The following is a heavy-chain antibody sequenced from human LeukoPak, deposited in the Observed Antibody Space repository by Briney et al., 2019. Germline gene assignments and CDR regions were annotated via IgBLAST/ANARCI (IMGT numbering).Heavy chain of an antibody. CDR3: ARDWGLLVLPYYYGLTS. J-gene: IGHJ6*02. V-gene: IGHV3-48*04. Sequence: GGSLRLSCAASGFTFSSYSMNWVRQAPGKGLEWVSYISSSSSTIYYADSVKGRFTISRDNAKNSLYLQMNSLRAEDTAVYYCARDWGLLVLPYYYGLTSGAKGPRSPSP. CDR1: GFTFSSYS. CDR2: ISSSSSTI. D-gene: IGHD3-16*01.